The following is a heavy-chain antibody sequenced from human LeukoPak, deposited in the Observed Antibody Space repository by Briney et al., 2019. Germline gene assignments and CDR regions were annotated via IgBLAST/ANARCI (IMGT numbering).Heavy chain of an antibody. CDR3: ARGRADRMIRGPPDF. J-gene: IGHJ4*02. Sequence: PSETLSLTCTASGGSISSSTYYWDWIRQPPGKGLEWIGSIYYSGSTYYNPSLKSRVTISVDTSKNQFSLKLTSVIAADTAVYYCARGRADRMIRGPPDFWGQGTLVTVSS. V-gene: IGHV4-39*07. CDR2: IYYSGST. D-gene: IGHD3-16*01. CDR1: GGSISSSTYY.